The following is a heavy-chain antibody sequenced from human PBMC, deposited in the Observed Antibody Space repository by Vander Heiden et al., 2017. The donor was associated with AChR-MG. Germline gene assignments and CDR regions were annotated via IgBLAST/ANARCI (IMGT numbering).Heavy chain of an antibody. D-gene: IGHD4-17*01. CDR1: GVSISSSTFS. CDR3: ARQGNDHGDYGWFGP. J-gene: IGHJ5*02. V-gene: IGHV4-39*01. Sequence: HLQLQESGPGLVKPSETLSLTCTVSGVSISSSTFSWGWVRQPPGKGLEWIGSIHYSGSTYHNPSLKSRVTISVDTSKNQFSMKLTSVTAADTAVYYCARQGNDHGDYGWFGPWGQGTLVTVSS. CDR2: IHYSGST.